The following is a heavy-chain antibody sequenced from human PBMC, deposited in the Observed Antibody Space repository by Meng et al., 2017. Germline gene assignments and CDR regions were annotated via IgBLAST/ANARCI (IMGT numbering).Heavy chain of an antibody. V-gene: IGHV1-3*01. D-gene: IGHD2-15*01. CDR3: ARDSCTGGICYRGSFDY. CDR2: LNSGNGDK. CDR1: GYTLNSYA. J-gene: IGHJ4*02. Sequence: QVHQVELGAEGEEPGAPVEGSGTAFGYTLNSYAMHWVRQVPGPSLKWMGWLNSGNGDKKYSQKFQGRVTITRDSSASTAYMELSSLRSEDTAVYYCARDSCTGGICYRGSFDYWAQGTLVTVSS.